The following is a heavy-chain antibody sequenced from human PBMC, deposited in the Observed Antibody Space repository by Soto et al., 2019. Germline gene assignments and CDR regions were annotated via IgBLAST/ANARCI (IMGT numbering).Heavy chain of an antibody. CDR3: ASGGYYDFWSGRTPHYYYGMDV. CDR1: GFTFSSYG. Sequence: GGSLRLSCAASGFTFSSYGLHWVRQAPGKGREWVAVISYDGSNKYYADSVKGRFTISRDNSKNTLYLQMNSLRAEDTAVYYCASGGYYDFWSGRTPHYYYGMDVWGQGTTVTVSS. J-gene: IGHJ6*02. D-gene: IGHD3-3*01. V-gene: IGHV3-30*03. CDR2: ISYDGSNK.